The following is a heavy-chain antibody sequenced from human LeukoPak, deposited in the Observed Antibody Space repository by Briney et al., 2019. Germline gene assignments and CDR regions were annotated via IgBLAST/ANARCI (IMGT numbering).Heavy chain of an antibody. CDR3: AGASISLEVPPAKYWFDP. V-gene: IGHV1-18*04. CDR1: GYTFTSYG. CDR2: ISAYNGNT. J-gene: IGHJ5*02. D-gene: IGHD2-2*01. Sequence: GAAVKVSCKASGYTFTSYGISWVRQAPGQGLEWMGWISAYNGNTNYAQKLQGRVTMTTDTSTSTAYMELRSLRSDDTAVYYCAGASISLEVPPAKYWFDPWGQGTLVTVSS.